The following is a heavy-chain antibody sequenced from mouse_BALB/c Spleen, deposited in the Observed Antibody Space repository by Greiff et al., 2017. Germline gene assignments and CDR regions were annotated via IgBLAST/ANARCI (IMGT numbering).Heavy chain of an antibody. D-gene: IGHD4-1*01. CDR2: INPNNGGT. CDR3: ARGPLTGNY. Sequence: EVMLVESGPELVKPGASVKIPCKASGYTFTDYNMDWVKQSHGKSLEWIGDINPNNGGTIYNQKFKGKATLTVDKSSSTAYMELRSLTSEDTTVYYCARGPLTGNYWGQGTTLTVSS. CDR1: GYTFTDYN. J-gene: IGHJ2*01. V-gene: IGHV1-18*01.